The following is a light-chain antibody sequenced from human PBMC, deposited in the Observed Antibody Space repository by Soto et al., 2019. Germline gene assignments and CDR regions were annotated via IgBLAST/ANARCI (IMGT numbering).Light chain of an antibody. CDR1: SSDVGGYNY. CDR3: SSYTRSSTLPF. Sequence: QSALTQPASVSGSPGQSITISCTGTSSDVGGYNYVSWYQHHPGKAPKLMIYDVSNRPSGVSNRFSGSKSGNTASLTISGLQAEDEADYYCSSYTRSSTLPFFGTGTKVTVL. V-gene: IGLV2-14*03. CDR2: DVS. J-gene: IGLJ1*01.